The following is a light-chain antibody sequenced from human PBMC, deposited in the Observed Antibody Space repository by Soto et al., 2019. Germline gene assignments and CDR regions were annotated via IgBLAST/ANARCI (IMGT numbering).Light chain of an antibody. CDR1: QSISSY. CDR2: AAS. J-gene: IGKJ1*01. CDR3: LQDYNYPPT. Sequence: IQMTQSPSSLSASVGNRVTITCRASQSISSYLNWYQQKPGKAPKLLIYAASSLQSGVPSRFSGSGSGTDFTLTISSLQPEDFVTYYCLQDYNYPPTFGQGTKVDI. V-gene: IGKV1-6*01.